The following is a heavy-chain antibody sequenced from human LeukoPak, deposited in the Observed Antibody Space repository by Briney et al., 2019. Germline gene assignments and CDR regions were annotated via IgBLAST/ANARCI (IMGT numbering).Heavy chain of an antibody. Sequence: SKTLSLTCTVSGGSISSYSWSWIRQPPGKGLEWIGYIYHSGSTYYNPSLKSRVTISVDRSKNQFSLKLSSVTAADTAVYYCARERDSSGVFDYWGQGTLVTVSS. CDR3: ARERDSSGVFDY. CDR1: GGSISSYS. V-gene: IGHV4-30-2*01. D-gene: IGHD3-22*01. J-gene: IGHJ4*02. CDR2: IYHSGST.